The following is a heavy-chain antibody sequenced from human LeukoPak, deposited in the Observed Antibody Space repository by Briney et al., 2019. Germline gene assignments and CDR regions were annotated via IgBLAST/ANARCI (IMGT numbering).Heavy chain of an antibody. J-gene: IGHJ4*02. Sequence: GGSLRLSCAASGFTFSSYWMSWVRQAPGKGLEWVAVISYDGSNKYYADSVKGRFTISRDNSKNTLYLQMNSLRAEDTAVYYCARDLSMVRGVIIDFFDYWGQGTLVTVSS. CDR3: ARDLSMVRGVIIDFFDY. CDR2: ISYDGSNK. CDR1: GFTFSSYW. V-gene: IGHV3-30*03. D-gene: IGHD3-10*01.